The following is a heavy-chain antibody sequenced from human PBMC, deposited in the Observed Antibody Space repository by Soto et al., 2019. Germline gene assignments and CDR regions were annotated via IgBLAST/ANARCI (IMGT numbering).Heavy chain of an antibody. CDR3: ARYPYVKDAFDL. V-gene: IGHV1-18*01. CDR2: VSLYNGDI. CDR1: GFAFSEYG. Sequence: QVQLVQSGAEVKKPGAAVTVSCKASGFAFSEYGFSWVRQAPGQGLEWMAWVSLYNGDINYSQKFQGRVTMTTDTSTETVYMEMRSLRSDDTAVYYCARYPYVKDAFDLWGQGTIVSVSS. J-gene: IGHJ3*01. D-gene: IGHD1-1*01.